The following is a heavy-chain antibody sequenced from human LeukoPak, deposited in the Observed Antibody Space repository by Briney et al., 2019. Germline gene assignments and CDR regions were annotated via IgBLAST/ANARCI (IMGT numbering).Heavy chain of an antibody. Sequence: SETLSLTCTVSGGSISSYYWSWIRQPAGKGLEWIGRIYTSGSTNYNPSLKSRVTMSVDTSKNQFSLKLSSVTTADTAVYYCARDLGCDFWSGHDAFDIWGQGTMVTVSS. CDR3: ARDLGCDFWSGHDAFDI. J-gene: IGHJ3*02. V-gene: IGHV4-4*07. CDR1: GGSISSYY. D-gene: IGHD3-3*01. CDR2: IYTSGST.